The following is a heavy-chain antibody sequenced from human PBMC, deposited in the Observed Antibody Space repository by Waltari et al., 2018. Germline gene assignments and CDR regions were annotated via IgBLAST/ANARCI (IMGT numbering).Heavy chain of an antibody. CDR3: GNIGAFDI. CDR1: GFTVSNNY. D-gene: IGHD5-12*01. J-gene: IGHJ3*02. Sequence: EVQLVESGGGLIQPGGSLRISCAASGFTVSNNYITWVSQAPGKGVGWVSVIYSGCGTYYADSVRGRFTISRDKVKNTVYLQMNSLRAEDTAVYYCGNIGAFDIWGQGTMVTVSS. V-gene: IGHV3-53*01. CDR2: IYSGCGT.